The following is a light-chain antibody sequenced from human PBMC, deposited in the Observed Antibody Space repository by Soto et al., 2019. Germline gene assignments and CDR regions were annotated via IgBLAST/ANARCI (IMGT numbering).Light chain of an antibody. CDR2: GAS. J-gene: IGKJ4*01. Sequence: IVLTYSPATLSRSPVERATLSCRASQSVTNTYLAWYQQTPAQAPRLLIYGASNRATGIPDRFSGSGSGTDFTLTISRLEPEDFAVYYCQQYAKSALTFGGGTKVDI. V-gene: IGKV3-20*01. CDR1: QSVTNTY. CDR3: QQYAKSALT.